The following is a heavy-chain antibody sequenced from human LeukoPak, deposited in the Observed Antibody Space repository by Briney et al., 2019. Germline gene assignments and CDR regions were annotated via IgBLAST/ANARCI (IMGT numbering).Heavy chain of an antibody. D-gene: IGHD2/OR15-2a*01. CDR1: GFTFSSYS. CDR2: ISSSSTI. V-gene: IGHV3-48*01. Sequence: GGSLRLSCAASGFTFSSYSMNWVRQAPGKGLEWVSYISSSSTIYYADSVKGRFTISRDTSKNTLHLQMNSLRPEDTAVYYCAREGYHNSRGSQSWYTAAWGQGTLVIVSS. CDR3: AREGYHNSRGSQSWYTAA. J-gene: IGHJ5*02.